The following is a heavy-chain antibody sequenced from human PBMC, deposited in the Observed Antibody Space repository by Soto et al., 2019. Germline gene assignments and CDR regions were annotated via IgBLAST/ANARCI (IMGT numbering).Heavy chain of an antibody. V-gene: IGHV1-8*01. Sequence: QVQLVQSGAEVKKPGASVKVSCEDSGYPFSAFDINWVRQAGGQGLEWMGWMNPDSGDTAFAQRFQDRITMTRSTSISTAYMELSRLTSDDTAVYFCVRQPGGVATPGDDYWGQGTLVTVSS. CDR2: MNPDSGDT. CDR1: GYPFSAFD. D-gene: IGHD2-15*01. J-gene: IGHJ4*02. CDR3: VRQPGGVATPGDDY.